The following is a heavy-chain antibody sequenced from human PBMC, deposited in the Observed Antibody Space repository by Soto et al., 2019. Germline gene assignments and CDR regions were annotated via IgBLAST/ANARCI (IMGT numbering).Heavy chain of an antibody. V-gene: IGHV5-51*01. CDR3: ARHGRIVVVTAADYYSMGV. CDR1: GYSFTSYW. D-gene: IGHD2-21*02. CDR2: IYPGDSVT. Sequence: GESLKISCKGSGYSFTSYWIGWVRQVPGKGLEWMGIIYPGDSVTGYSPSFQGQGTISADTSISTAYLQWSSLKASDTASYYWARHGRIVVVTAADYYSMGVCGQGTRVTVSS. J-gene: IGHJ6*02.